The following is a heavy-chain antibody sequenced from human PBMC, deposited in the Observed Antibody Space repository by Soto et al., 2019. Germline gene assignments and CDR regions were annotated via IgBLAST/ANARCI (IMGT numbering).Heavy chain of an antibody. V-gene: IGHV3-74*03. J-gene: IGHJ4*02. D-gene: IGHD3-9*01. CDR2: IHNDGRIT. Sequence: EVQLVESGGGLVQPGGSLRLSCAASGFTFGNYWMYWVRQAPGKGLVWVSRIHNDGRITTYADSVKGRFTISRDIAKNTLYLQMNSLRAEDTAMYYCGRGRGTCDIDFWGQGTLVTVSS. CDR1: GFTFGNYW. CDR3: GRGRGTCDIDF.